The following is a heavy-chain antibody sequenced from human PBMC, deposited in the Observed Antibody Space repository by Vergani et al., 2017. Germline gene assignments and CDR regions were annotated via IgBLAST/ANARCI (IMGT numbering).Heavy chain of an antibody. CDR1: GYTFTSYG. J-gene: IGHJ3*02. D-gene: IGHD3-22*01. V-gene: IGHV1-18*01. CDR2: ISAYNGNT. Sequence: QVQLVQSGAEVKKPGASVKVSCKASGYTFTSYGISWVRQAPGQGLEWMGWISAYNGNTNYAQKLQGRVTMTTDTSTSTAYMELRGLRSDGTAVYYCAGVDYYDSSGSDLYDAFDIWGQGTMVTVSS. CDR3: AGVDYYDSSGSDLYDAFDI.